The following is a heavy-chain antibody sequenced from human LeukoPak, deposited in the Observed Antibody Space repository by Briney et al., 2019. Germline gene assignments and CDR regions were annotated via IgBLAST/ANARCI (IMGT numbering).Heavy chain of an antibody. D-gene: IGHD6-19*01. J-gene: IGHJ3*02. V-gene: IGHV3-11*06. CDR3: ARESAVAGSGDI. Sequence: GGSLRLSCAASGFTFSDYYMSWIRQAPGKGLEWVAYISSSSSYIYYADSVKGRFTISRDNAKNSLYLQMNSLRAEDTAVYYCARESAVAGSGDIWGQGTMVTVSS. CDR1: GFTFSDYY. CDR2: ISSSSSYI.